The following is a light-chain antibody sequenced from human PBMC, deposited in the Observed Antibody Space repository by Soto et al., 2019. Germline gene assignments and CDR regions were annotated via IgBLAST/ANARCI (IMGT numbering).Light chain of an antibody. CDR2: DAS. CDR3: QQYNSYWT. V-gene: IGKV1-8*01. Sequence: AIRITQSPSSLSASTGDRVTITCRASQGISSYLAWYQQKPGKAPKLLIHDASTLESGIPSRFSGSGSGTEFTLTISSLQPDDFATYYCQQYNSYWTFGQGTKVDIK. J-gene: IGKJ1*01. CDR1: QGISSY.